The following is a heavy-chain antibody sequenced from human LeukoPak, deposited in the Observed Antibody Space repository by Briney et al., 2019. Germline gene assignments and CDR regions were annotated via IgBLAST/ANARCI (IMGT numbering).Heavy chain of an antibody. J-gene: IGHJ4*02. CDR1: GFPFSNYA. CDR3: AKDDYDYGLYYFDY. CDR2: ISGSGGST. D-gene: IGHD3-16*01. Sequence: GGSLRLSCAASGFPFSNYAMSWVRQAPGKGLEWVSAISGSGGSTYYADSVKGRFTISRDNSKNTLYLQMNSLRAEDTAVYYCAKDDYDYGLYYFDYWGQGTLVTVSS. V-gene: IGHV3-23*01.